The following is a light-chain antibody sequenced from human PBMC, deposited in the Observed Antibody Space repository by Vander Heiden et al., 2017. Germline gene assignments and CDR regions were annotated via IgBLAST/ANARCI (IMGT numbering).Light chain of an antibody. CDR2: DDR. Sequence: YMRPHPPSGPVPPGQTPGITCGGSNIVSNDVHWYQQKPGQAPVLVVLDDRKRPSGIPERFSGSNSGNTATLTISRVEAGDEADYYCQVWDSSSDHWVFGGGTKLTVL. CDR3: QVWDSSSDHWV. CDR1: NIVSND. J-gene: IGLJ3*02. V-gene: IGLV3-21*02.